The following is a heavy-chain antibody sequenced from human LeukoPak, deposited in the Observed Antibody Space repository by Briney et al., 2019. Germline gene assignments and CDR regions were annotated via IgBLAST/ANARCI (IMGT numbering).Heavy chain of an antibody. Sequence: GSSVKVSCKASGYTFTSYYMHWVQQAPGQGLEWMGIINPSGGSTSYAQKFQGRVTMTRDTSTSTVYMELSSLRSEDTAVYYCARETLEPYFDYWGQGTLVTVSS. J-gene: IGHJ4*02. CDR2: INPSGGST. D-gene: IGHD3-3*01. CDR3: ARETLEPYFDY. CDR1: GYTFTSYY. V-gene: IGHV1-46*01.